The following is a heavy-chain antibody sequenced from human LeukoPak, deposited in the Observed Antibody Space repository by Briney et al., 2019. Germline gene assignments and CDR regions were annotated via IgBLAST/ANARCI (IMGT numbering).Heavy chain of an antibody. Sequence: PSETLSLTCTVSGGSISSYYWSWIRQPPGRGLEWIGFIYYSGSTNYNPSLKSRLTISVDTSKNQFSLKLSSVTAADTAVYYCARRGEMATIDYWGQGTLVTVSS. CDR1: GGSISSYY. CDR3: ARRGEMATIDY. CDR2: IYYSGST. J-gene: IGHJ4*02. D-gene: IGHD5-24*01. V-gene: IGHV4-59*08.